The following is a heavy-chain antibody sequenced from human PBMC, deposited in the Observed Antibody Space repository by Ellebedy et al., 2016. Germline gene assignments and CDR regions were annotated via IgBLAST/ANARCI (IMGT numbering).Heavy chain of an antibody. CDR2: IWYDGSNE. V-gene: IGHV3-33*08. Sequence: GGSLRLSCAASGFTFSSYGMHWVRQAPGKGLEWVAVIWYDGSNEYYADSVKGRFTISRDNSKNTLYLQMNSLRAEDTAVYYCARGNWNYRGFDYWGQGSLVTVSS. D-gene: IGHD1-7*01. CDR1: GFTFSSYG. CDR3: ARGNWNYRGFDY. J-gene: IGHJ4*02.